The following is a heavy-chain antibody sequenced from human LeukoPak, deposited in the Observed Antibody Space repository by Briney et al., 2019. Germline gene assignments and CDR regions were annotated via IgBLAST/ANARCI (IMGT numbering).Heavy chain of an antibody. CDR3: VRVFSGLDY. D-gene: IGHD2-15*01. J-gene: IGHJ4*02. V-gene: IGHV3-72*01. Sequence: GGSLRLPCAASGFTFSDHFMDWVRQAPGKGLEWVGRIRNKANRYSAEYAASVKGRFTISRDDSKNSLNLQMNSLKTEDTAVYYCVRVFSGLDYWGQGTLVTVSS. CDR2: IRNKANRYSA. CDR1: GFTFSDHF.